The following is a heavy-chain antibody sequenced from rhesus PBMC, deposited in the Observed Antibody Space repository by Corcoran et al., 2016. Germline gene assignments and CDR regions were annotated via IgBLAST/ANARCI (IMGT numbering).Heavy chain of an antibody. D-gene: IGHD5-24*01. CDR3: ARDAGDTVAGGAFDF. CDR1: GGSISSSY. J-gene: IGHJ3*01. CDR2: IYGGGSSP. V-gene: IGHV4-169*02. Sequence: QLQLQESGPGLVKPSETLSVTCAVSGGSISSSYWSWIRQAPGKGLEWIGYIYGGGSSPNSHPPLKSRVTLSVDTSKNQLSLKLSSVTTADTAVYYCARDAGDTVAGGAFDFWGQGLRVTVSS.